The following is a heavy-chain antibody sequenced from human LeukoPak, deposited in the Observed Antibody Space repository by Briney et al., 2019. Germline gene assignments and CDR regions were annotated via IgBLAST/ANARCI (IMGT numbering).Heavy chain of an antibody. CDR3: GKALMGVAARRVDY. CDR1: GFTFSNYA. Sequence: PGGSLRLSCTASGFTFSNYAMSWVRQAPGKGLEWIPAITGGGDDTYYADSMKGRFTITRDNYNNTLYLQMNSLRAEDTALYYCGKALMGVAARRVDYCGQGTLVTVSS. D-gene: IGHD6-6*01. J-gene: IGHJ4*02. V-gene: IGHV3-23*01. CDR2: ITGGGDDT.